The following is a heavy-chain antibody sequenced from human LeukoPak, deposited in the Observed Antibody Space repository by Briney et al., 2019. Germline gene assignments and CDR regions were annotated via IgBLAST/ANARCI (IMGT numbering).Heavy chain of an antibody. CDR1: GGSISSYY. Sequence: PSETLSLTCTVSGGSISSYYWSWIRQPPGKGLEWIGYIYYSGSTNYNPSLKSRVTISVDTSENQFSLKLSSVTAADTAVYYCAREALPKGGFDYWGQGTLVTVSS. CDR3: AREALPKGGFDY. J-gene: IGHJ4*02. D-gene: IGHD3-16*01. CDR2: IYYSGST. V-gene: IGHV4-59*01.